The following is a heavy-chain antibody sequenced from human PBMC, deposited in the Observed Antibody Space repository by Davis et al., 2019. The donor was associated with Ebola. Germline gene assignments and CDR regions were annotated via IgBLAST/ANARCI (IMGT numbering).Heavy chain of an antibody. CDR1: GGSISSGGYY. CDR3: ARDYWFGEGDAFDI. Sequence: ETLSLTCTASGGSISSGGYYWSWVRQAPGKGLEWVSVIYSGGSTYYADSVKGRFTISRDNSKNTLHLQMSSLRAEDTAVYYCARDYWFGEGDAFDIWGQGTMVTVSS. D-gene: IGHD3-10*01. J-gene: IGHJ3*02. V-gene: IGHV3-53*05. CDR2: IYSGGST.